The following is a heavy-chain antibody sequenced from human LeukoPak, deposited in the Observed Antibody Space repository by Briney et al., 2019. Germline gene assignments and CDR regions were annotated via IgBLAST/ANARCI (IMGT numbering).Heavy chain of an antibody. J-gene: IGHJ4*02. CDR1: GFTFGSYG. Sequence: PGRSLRLSCAASGFTFGSYGMHWVRQAPGKGLEWVAVISYDGSNKYYADSVKGRFTISRDNSKNTLYLQMNSLRAEDTAVYYCAKEYYDYVWGSYRYDGRTFDYWGQGTLVTVSS. CDR3: AKEYYDYVWGSYRYDGRTFDY. V-gene: IGHV3-30*18. CDR2: ISYDGSNK. D-gene: IGHD3-16*02.